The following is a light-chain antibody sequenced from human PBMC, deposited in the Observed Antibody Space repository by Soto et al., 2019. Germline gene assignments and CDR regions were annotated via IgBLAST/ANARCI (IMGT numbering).Light chain of an antibody. CDR2: DAS. Sequence: DIQMTQSPSTLSASAGDTVTITCRASQSISTFLAWYQQKPGKAPTLLIFDASSLKSGVPSRFSGSGSGTEFTLTISSLQPDDFATYYCQQYDSYSWTFGQGTKVEIK. CDR3: QQYDSYSWT. CDR1: QSISTF. V-gene: IGKV1-5*01. J-gene: IGKJ1*01.